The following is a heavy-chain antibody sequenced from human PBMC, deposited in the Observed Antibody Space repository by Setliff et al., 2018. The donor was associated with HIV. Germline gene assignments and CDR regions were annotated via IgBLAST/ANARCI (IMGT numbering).Heavy chain of an antibody. CDR1: GLIFSSYE. Sequence: GGSLRLSCAASGLIFSSYEMNWVRQAPGKGLEWISFIGGHGSIIRYADSVKGRFTISRDNAKNSVYLQMHSLRVEDTAVYYCAAVPWGHSSLIIDHWGQGAPVTVSS. CDR2: IGGHGSII. J-gene: IGHJ4*02. D-gene: IGHD3-16*01. V-gene: IGHV3-48*03. CDR3: AAVPWGHSSLIIDH.